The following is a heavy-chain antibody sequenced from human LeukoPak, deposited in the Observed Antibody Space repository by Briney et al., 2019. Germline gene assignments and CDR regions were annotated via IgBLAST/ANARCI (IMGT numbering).Heavy chain of an antibody. CDR1: GYTFTGYY. D-gene: IGHD3-22*01. Sequence: ASVKVSCKASGYTFTGYYMHWVRQAPGQGLEWMGWINPNSGGTNYAQKFQGRVTMTRDTSISTAYMELSRLRSDDTAVYYCAREPVYYDSSGYYSGDYWGQATLVTVSS. CDR3: AREPVYYDSSGYYSGDY. V-gene: IGHV1-2*02. J-gene: IGHJ4*02. CDR2: INPNSGGT.